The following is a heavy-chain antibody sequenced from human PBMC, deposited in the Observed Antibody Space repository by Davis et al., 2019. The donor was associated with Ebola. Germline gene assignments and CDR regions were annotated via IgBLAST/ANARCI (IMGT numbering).Heavy chain of an antibody. V-gene: IGHV1-8*03. CDR2: MNPNSGNT. D-gene: IGHD3-3*01. CDR3: ARAPQKLYYDFWSGLNWFDP. J-gene: IGHJ5*02. Sequence: ASVKVSCKASGYTFTSYDINWVRQATGQGLEWMGWMNPNSGNTGYAQKFQGRVTITGNTSISTAYMELSSLRSEDTAVYYCARAPQKLYYDFWSGLNWFDPWGQGTLVTVSS. CDR1: GYTFTSYD.